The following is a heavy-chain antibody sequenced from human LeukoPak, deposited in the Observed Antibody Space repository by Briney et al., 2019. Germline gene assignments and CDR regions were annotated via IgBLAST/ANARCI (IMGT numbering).Heavy chain of an antibody. J-gene: IGHJ5*02. Sequence: PSETLSLTCTVSGGSISSSSYYWGWIRQPPGKGLEWIGSIYYSGSTYYNPSLKSRVTISVDTSKNQFSLKLSSVTAADTAVYYCARARGVTQRPNWFDPWGQGTLVTVSS. CDR2: IYYSGST. V-gene: IGHV4-39*07. CDR3: ARARGVTQRPNWFDP. D-gene: IGHD3-10*01. CDR1: GGSISSSSYY.